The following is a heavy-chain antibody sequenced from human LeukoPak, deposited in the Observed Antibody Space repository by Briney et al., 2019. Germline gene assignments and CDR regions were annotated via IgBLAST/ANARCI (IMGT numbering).Heavy chain of an antibody. J-gene: IGHJ5*02. CDR1: GYLFNTYG. CDR3: ARDLRGGITMVRGVENGFDT. CDR2: IGTYHGNA. Sequence: ASVTVSCKASGYLFNTYGMNWVRQAPGQGRDWMEWIGTYHGNANYAQKLQGRVTISAVKSTSTAYMELSSLRSEDTAVYYCARDLRGGITMVRGVENGFDTWGQGTLVTVSS. D-gene: IGHD3-10*01. V-gene: IGHV1-18*01.